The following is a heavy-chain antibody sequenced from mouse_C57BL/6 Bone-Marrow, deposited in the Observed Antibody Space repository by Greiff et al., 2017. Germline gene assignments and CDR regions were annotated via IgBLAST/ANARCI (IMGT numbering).Heavy chain of an antibody. CDR1: GYTFTSYG. D-gene: IGHD2-4*01. J-gene: IGHJ2*01. CDR2: IYPRSGNT. V-gene: IGHV1-81*01. Sequence: VQLQQSGAELARPGASVKLSCKASGYTFTSYGISWVKQRTGQGLEWIGEIYPRSGNTYYNEKCKGKATLTADKSSSTAYMELRSLTSEDSAVYFCARDDYVGRDGSFDYWGQGTTLTVSS. CDR3: ARDDYVGRDGSFDY.